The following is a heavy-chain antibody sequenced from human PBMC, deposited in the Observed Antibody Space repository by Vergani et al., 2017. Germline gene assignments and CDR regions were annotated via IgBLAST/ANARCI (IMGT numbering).Heavy chain of an antibody. V-gene: IGHV4-61*02. CDR2: IYTSGST. CDR1: GGSISSGSYY. CDR3: ARVTSSWYDYDYMDV. Sequence: QVQLQESGPGLVKPSQTLSLTCTVSGGSISSGSYYWSWIRQPAGKGLEWIGRIYTSGSTNYNPSLKSRVTISVDTSKDQFSLKLRSVTAADTAVYYCARVTSSWYDYDYMDVWGKGTTVTVSS. D-gene: IGHD6-13*01. J-gene: IGHJ6*03.